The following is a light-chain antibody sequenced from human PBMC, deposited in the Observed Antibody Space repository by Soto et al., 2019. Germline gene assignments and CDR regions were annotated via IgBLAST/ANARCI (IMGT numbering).Light chain of an antibody. CDR2: EVI. Sequence: QSVLTQVASVSGSPGQSITISCTGTSSVVGTFNLVSWYQQHPGKAPRLMIYEVIKRPSGVSNRFSGSKSGNTASLTISGLQAEDEADYYCCSYAGSSVYVFGTGNKVTDL. V-gene: IGLV2-23*02. CDR1: SSVVGTFNL. J-gene: IGLJ1*01. CDR3: CSYAGSSVYV.